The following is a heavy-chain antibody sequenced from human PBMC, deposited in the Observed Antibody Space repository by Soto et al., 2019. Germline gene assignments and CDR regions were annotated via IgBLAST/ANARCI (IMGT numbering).Heavy chain of an antibody. Sequence: EEQLLESGGDLVQPGGSLRLSRAASGFTFSSYAMSWVRQAPGKGLEWVSGVSNSGSSTYYADSVKGRFTISRDNSENTLYLQMNSLRAEDTAVYYCAKNSGGSYYSAFDYWGQGTLVTVSS. CDR2: VSNSGSST. D-gene: IGHD1-26*01. V-gene: IGHV3-23*01. J-gene: IGHJ4*02. CDR3: AKNSGGSYYSAFDY. CDR1: GFTFSSYA.